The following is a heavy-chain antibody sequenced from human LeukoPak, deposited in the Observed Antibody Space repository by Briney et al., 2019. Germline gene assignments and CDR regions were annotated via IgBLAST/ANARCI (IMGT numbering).Heavy chain of an antibody. Sequence: PGGSLRLSCAASGFTFSSYGMHWVRQAPGKGLEWVAVISYDGSNKYYADSVKGRFTISRDNSKNTLYLQMNSLRAEDTAVYYCAKAPNADSRFWPVDYWGQGTLVTVSS. D-gene: IGHD3/OR15-3a*01. V-gene: IGHV3-30*18. CDR3: AKAPNADSRFWPVDY. CDR2: ISYDGSNK. CDR1: GFTFSSYG. J-gene: IGHJ4*02.